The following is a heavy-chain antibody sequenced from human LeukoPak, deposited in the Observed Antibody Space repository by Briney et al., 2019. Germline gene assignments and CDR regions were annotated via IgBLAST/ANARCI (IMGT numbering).Heavy chain of an antibody. J-gene: IGHJ3*02. CDR3: ARDANEYCSSTTCRGGSFDI. CDR2: IWHDGSNK. CDR1: GFTFSSYG. D-gene: IGHD2-2*01. V-gene: IGHV3-33*01. Sequence: GGSLRLSCAASGFTFSSYGMHWVRQAPGKGLEWVAVIWHDGSNKYYADSVKGRFTISRDDSKNTLYLQMNSLRAEDTAVYYCARDANEYCSSTTCRGGSFDIWGQGTMVTVSS.